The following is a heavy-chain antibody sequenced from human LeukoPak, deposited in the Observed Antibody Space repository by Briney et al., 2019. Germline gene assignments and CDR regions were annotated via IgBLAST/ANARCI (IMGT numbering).Heavy chain of an antibody. CDR2: ICPGDSDT. D-gene: IGHD3-9*01. CDR3: ARVVSYYDILTGSTMGYYFDY. Sequence: GEPLKISCKASGYSFTSYWIVWVRQMPWKGLEWMGSICPGDSDTRYSPSFQGQVTISADKSISTAYLQWSSLKASDTAMYYCARVVSYYDILTGSTMGYYFDYWGQGTLVTVSS. J-gene: IGHJ4*02. V-gene: IGHV5-51*01. CDR1: GYSFTSYW.